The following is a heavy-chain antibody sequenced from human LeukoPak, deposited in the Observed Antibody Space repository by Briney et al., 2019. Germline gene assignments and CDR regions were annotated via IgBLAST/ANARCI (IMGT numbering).Heavy chain of an antibody. J-gene: IGHJ6*02. Sequence: GGSLTLPCPASGFTFSSYAMSWVRQPPGKGLEWVSSINDSGGGTYYAASVKGVFTISRDNAKNTLFPQMDRLAADGTAVYYCAKDGLSASCGMDVWGQGTTVTVSS. V-gene: IGHV3-23*01. CDR3: AKDGLSASCGMDV. CDR2: INDSGGGT. D-gene: IGHD2-15*01. CDR1: GFTFSSYA.